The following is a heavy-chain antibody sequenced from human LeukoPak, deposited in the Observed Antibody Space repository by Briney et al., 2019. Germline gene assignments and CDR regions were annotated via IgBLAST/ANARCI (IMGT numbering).Heavy chain of an antibody. CDR1: GYTFTSYG. J-gene: IGHJ6*03. Sequence: ASVKVSCKASGYTFTSYGISWVRQAPGQGLEWMGWISAYNGNTNYAQKLQGRVTMTTDTSTSTAYMELSSLRSEDTAVYYCARAPKGSSGYYYYMDVWGKGTTVTVSS. CDR3: ARAPKGSSGYYYYMDV. D-gene: IGHD3-22*01. CDR2: ISAYNGNT. V-gene: IGHV1-18*01.